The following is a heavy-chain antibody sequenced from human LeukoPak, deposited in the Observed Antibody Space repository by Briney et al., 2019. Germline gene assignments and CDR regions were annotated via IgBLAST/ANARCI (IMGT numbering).Heavy chain of an antibody. CDR2: VSGSGGST. CDR1: GFTFSSSA. CDR3: AKYVSTPMTPLDY. Sequence: PGGSLRLSCAASGFTFSSSAMSWVRQAPGKGLQWVSTVSGSGGSTYYADSVKGRFTISRDNSKNTVYLQMNSLRAEDTAVYYCAKYVSTPMTPLDYWGQGTLVTVFS. D-gene: IGHD5/OR15-5a*01. J-gene: IGHJ4*02. V-gene: IGHV3-23*01.